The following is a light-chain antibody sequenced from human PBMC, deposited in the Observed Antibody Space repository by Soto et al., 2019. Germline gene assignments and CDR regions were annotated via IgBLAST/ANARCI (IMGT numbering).Light chain of an antibody. CDR1: SSNLGDNT. V-gene: IGLV1-44*01. J-gene: IGLJ1*01. CDR3: AAWDATLAGYV. Sequence: QSVLTQPPSASGTPGQRVTLSCSTNSSNLGDNTVNWYQHVPGTAPKLLIYSYDQRPSGVPDRFSGSRSGTSASLAISGLQSEDEADYYCAAWDATLAGYVFGTGTKVTVL. CDR2: SYD.